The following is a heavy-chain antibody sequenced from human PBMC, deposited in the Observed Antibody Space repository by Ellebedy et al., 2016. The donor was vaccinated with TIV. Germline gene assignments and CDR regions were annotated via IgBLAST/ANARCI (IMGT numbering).Heavy chain of an antibody. Sequence: AASVKVSCKVSGYTLPELSMHWVRQAPGQGLEWMGIINPGTGTASYAQKFQGRVTMTRDTSTSTVYMELTSLTSEDTAMFYCARTAVATIDYWGQGTLVTVSS. CDR2: INPGTGTA. V-gene: IGHV1-46*01. J-gene: IGHJ4*02. CDR3: ARTAVATIDY. D-gene: IGHD5-12*01. CDR1: GYTLPELS.